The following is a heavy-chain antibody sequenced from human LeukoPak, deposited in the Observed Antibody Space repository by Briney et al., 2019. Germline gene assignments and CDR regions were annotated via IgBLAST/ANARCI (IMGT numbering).Heavy chain of an antibody. CDR3: ARHPTGFGRFDP. CDR1: XXXXXSXXYX. J-gene: IGHJ5*02. V-gene: IGHV4-39*01. Sequence: PSETLSLTCTVXXXXXXSXXYXXGXXRXXXXXXXXWIGSIYYSGSTYYNPSLKSRVTISVDTSKNQFSLKLSSVTAADTAVYYCARHPTGFGRFDPWGQGTLVTVSS. D-gene: IGHD3-10*01. CDR2: IYYSGST.